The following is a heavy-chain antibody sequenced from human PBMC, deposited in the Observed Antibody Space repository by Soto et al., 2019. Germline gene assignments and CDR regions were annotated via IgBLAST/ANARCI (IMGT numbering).Heavy chain of an antibody. CDR3: VRDYYDTSGYPNNSDL. D-gene: IGHD3-22*01. J-gene: IGHJ3*01. V-gene: IGHV3-21*01. CDR2: IGSRTSDI. Sequence: GGSLRLSCAASGFTLSRHTMNWVRQAPGKGLEWVSFIGSRTSDIYYADSVKGRFTISRDNAKNSLYLDLTRLRAEDTAVYFCVRDYYDTSGYPNNSDLWGQGTMVTVS. CDR1: GFTLSRHT.